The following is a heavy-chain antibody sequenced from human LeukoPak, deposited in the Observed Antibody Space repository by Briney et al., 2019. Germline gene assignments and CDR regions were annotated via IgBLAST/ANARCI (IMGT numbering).Heavy chain of an antibody. Sequence: GGSLRLSCSASGFTFSSYGMSWVRQAPGKGLEWVSAISGSGGSTYYADSVKGWFAISRDNSKNTLYLQMNSLRAEDTAVYYCAKVGKAVAVYYYYMDVWGKGTTVTISS. V-gene: IGHV3-23*01. J-gene: IGHJ6*03. CDR1: GFTFSSYG. CDR3: AKVGKAVAVYYYYMDV. D-gene: IGHD6-19*01. CDR2: ISGSGGST.